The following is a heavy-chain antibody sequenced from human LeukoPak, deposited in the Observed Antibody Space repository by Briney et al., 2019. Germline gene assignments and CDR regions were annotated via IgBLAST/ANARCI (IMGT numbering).Heavy chain of an antibody. J-gene: IGHJ6*02. CDR2: ISYDGSNK. D-gene: IGHD3-10*01. CDR3: ARAAHTTYVLGRYYYYAMDV. CDR1: GFTFSSYG. Sequence: GGSLRLSCAASGFTFSSYGMHWVRQAPGKGLEWVAVISYDGSNKYYADSVKGRFTISRDNSKNTLYLQMDSLRAEDTAVYYCARAAHTTYVLGRYYYYAMDVWGQGTTVTVSS. V-gene: IGHV3-30*03.